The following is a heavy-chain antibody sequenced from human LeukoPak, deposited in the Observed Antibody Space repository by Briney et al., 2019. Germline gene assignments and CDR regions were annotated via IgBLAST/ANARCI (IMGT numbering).Heavy chain of an antibody. CDR3: AKAGLLWFGESWMDV. CDR2: IKEDGSES. Sequence: GGSLRLSCAASGFTLSNYTMNWARQAPGKGLEWVANIKEDGSESHYVDSVKGRFTISRDNAKNSLYLQMNSLRAEDTAMYFCAKAGLLWFGESWMDVWGQGTTVTVSS. V-gene: IGHV3-7*01. CDR1: GFTLSNYT. D-gene: IGHD3-10*01. J-gene: IGHJ6*02.